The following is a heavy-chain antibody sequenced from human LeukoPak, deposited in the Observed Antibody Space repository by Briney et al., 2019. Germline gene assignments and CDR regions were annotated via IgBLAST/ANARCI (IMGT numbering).Heavy chain of an antibody. D-gene: IGHD2-8*01. CDR2: INPSGGST. V-gene: IGHV1-46*01. J-gene: IGHJ4*02. Sequence: GASVRVSCKASGYTFTGYYMHWVRQAPGQGLEWMGIINPSGGSTSYAQKFQGRVTMTRDTSTSTVYMELSSLRSEDTAVYYCAREFGLMVYATRANYFDYWGQGTLVTVSS. CDR1: GYTFTGYY. CDR3: AREFGLMVYATRANYFDY.